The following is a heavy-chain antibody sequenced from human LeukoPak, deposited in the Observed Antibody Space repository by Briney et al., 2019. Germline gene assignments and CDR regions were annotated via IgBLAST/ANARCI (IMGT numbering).Heavy chain of an antibody. CDR1: GFTFSSYA. Sequence: GGSLRLSCAASGFTFSSYAMSWVRQAPGKGLEWVSAISGSGGSTYYADSVKGRFTISRDNSKNTLYLQMNSLGAEDTAVYYCAKGKRITMIVVVTSFDYWGQGTLVTVSS. D-gene: IGHD3-22*01. CDR2: ISGSGGST. V-gene: IGHV3-23*01. J-gene: IGHJ4*02. CDR3: AKGKRITMIVVVTSFDY.